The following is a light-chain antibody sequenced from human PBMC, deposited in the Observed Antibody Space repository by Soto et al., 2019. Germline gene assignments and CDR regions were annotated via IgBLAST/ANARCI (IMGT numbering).Light chain of an antibody. V-gene: IGKV1-16*01. Sequence: DVRLTQSPSSLSASVGDRVTITCRASQGISIYLAWFQQKPGKAPKSLIYDSFTLQNGVPSRFSGSGSGTDFALSISSLQPEDFATYYCQQYNTYPITFGQGTRLEIK. CDR2: DSF. CDR1: QGISIY. CDR3: QQYNTYPIT. J-gene: IGKJ5*01.